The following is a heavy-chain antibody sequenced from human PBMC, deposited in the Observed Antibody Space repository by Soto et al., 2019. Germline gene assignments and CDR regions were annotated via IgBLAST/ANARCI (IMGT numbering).Heavy chain of an antibody. CDR1: GYSFTSNW. J-gene: IGHJ6*02. V-gene: IGHV5-51*01. Sequence: PGESLKISCKGSGYSFTSNWIGWERQMPGKGLEWMGIIYPGDSDTRYSPSFQGQVTISADKSISTAYLQWSSLKASDTAMYYCARQGSSSASAWDYYYGMDVWGQGTTVTVSS. CDR3: ARQGSSSASAWDYYYGMDV. CDR2: IYPGDSDT. D-gene: IGHD6-13*01.